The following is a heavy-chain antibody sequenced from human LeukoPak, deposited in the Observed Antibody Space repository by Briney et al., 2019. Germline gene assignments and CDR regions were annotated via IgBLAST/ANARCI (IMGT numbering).Heavy chain of an antibody. CDR1: GYSISNDYY. V-gene: IGHV4-38-2*01. CDR2: IYHSGST. CDR3: ARLSGAPVRHPIYHFDY. J-gene: IGHJ4*02. D-gene: IGHD2-2*02. Sequence: SETLSLACAVSGYSISNDYYWGWVRQPPGKGLEWIGNIYHSGSTYKNSSLKSRLTMSLDTSKSQFSLKLISVTDADTAMYYCARLSGAPVRHPIYHFDYWGQGTLVTVSS.